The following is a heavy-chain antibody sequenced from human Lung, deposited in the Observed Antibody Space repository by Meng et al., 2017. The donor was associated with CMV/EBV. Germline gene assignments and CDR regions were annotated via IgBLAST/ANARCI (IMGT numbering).Heavy chain of an antibody. J-gene: IGHJ4*02. V-gene: IGHV4-39*07. CDR3: ARDAEGGSSWTKINY. CDR1: GGSISSGTYF. CDR2: IYYTGTT. D-gene: IGHD6-13*01. Sequence: GGSISSGTYFWGWIRQTPGKGLEWIGSIYYTGTTYHNPSLKSRVTMSVDTSNNQFSLALRTVTAADTAVYYCARDAEGGSSWTKINYWGRGTLVTVSS.